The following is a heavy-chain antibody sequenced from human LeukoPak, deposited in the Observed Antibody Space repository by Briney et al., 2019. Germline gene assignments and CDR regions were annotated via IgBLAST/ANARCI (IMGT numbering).Heavy chain of an antibody. D-gene: IGHD3-9*01. Sequence: GGSLRLSCAASGFTFSTYWMHWVRQAPGKGLLWVSRIRPEGTTTAYADSVKGRFTISRDNAKNTLFLQMNSLSAEDTAVYYCARDLDWILFDYWGQGTLVTVSS. CDR2: IRPEGTTT. V-gene: IGHV3-74*03. J-gene: IGHJ4*02. CDR3: ARDLDWILFDY. CDR1: GFTFSTYW.